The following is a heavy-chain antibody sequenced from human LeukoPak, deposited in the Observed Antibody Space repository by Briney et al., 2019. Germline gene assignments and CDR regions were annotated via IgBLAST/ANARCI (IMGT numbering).Heavy chain of an antibody. V-gene: IGHV4-59*01. D-gene: IGHD2-2*01. CDR2: IYYSGST. Sequence: SETLSLTCTVSGGSISSYYWSWIRQPPGKGLEWIGYIYYSGSTNYNPSLKSRVTISVDTSKNQFSLKLSSVTAADTAVYYCARVIVVPARGYGMDVWGKGTTVTVSS. CDR3: ARVIVVPARGYGMDV. CDR1: GGSISSYY. J-gene: IGHJ6*04.